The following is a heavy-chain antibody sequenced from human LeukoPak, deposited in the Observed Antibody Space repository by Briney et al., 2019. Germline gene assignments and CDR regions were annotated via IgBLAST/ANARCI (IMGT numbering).Heavy chain of an antibody. CDR1: GFTFSSYD. J-gene: IGHJ6*03. CDR3: ARGGRPYYYYYYMDV. D-gene: IGHD1-26*01. CDR2: IGTAGDT. V-gene: IGHV3-13*01. Sequence: PVGSVRLSCAASGFTFSSYDMHWVRQATGKGLEWVSAIGTAGDTYYPGSVKGRFTISRENAKNSLYLQMNSLRAGDTAVYYCARGGRPYYYYYYMDVWGKGTTVTVSS.